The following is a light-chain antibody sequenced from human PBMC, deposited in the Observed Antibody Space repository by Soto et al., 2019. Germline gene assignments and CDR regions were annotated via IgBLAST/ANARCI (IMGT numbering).Light chain of an antibody. J-gene: IGLJ1*01. CDR3: AAWDASLHVYV. V-gene: IGLV1-44*01. Sequence: QSVLTQPPSASGTPGPRVTISCSGSVSNIGSNSVNWYQQLPATAPKLLIYSNDQRPSWVPDRFSGSKSGTSASLAISGLLSEDEADYYCAAWDASLHVYVFGTGTKLTVL. CDR2: SND. CDR1: VSNIGSNS.